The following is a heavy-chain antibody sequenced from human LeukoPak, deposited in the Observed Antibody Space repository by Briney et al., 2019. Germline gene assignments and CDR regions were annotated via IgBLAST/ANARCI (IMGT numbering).Heavy chain of an antibody. CDR1: GFTFVDYA. Sequence: PGRSLRLSCAASGFTFVDYAMSWVCQAPGKGLEWVGFIRSKAYGGTTEYAASVKGRFTISRDDSKSIAYLQMNSLKTEDTAVYYCTRAREGYYYYYGMDVWGQGTTVTVSS. J-gene: IGHJ6*02. D-gene: IGHD1-26*01. V-gene: IGHV3-49*04. CDR3: TRAREGYYYYYGMDV. CDR2: IRSKAYGGTT.